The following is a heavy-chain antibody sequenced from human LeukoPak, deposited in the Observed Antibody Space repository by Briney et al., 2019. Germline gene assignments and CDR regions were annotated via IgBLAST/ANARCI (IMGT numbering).Heavy chain of an antibody. CDR1: GFTFSNVW. J-gene: IGHJ5*02. CDR3: TTDEEEVGSTSCYT. D-gene: IGHD2-2*02. Sequence: PGGSLRLSCAASGFTFSNVWMSWVRQAPGKGLEWVGRIKSKTDGGTADYAAPVKGRFTISRDDSKNTLYLQMNSLKTEDTAVYYCTTDEEEVGSTSCYTWGQGTLVTVSS. CDR2: IKSKTDGGTA. V-gene: IGHV3-15*01.